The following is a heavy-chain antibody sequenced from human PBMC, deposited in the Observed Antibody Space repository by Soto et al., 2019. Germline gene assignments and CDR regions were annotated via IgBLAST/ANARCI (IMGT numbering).Heavy chain of an antibody. D-gene: IGHD4-17*01. Sequence: GGSLRLSCAASGFTFSSHSMNWVRQAPGKGLEWVSYISSSSGSIYYADSVTGRFTISRDNAKNSLYLQMNSLRDEDTAVYYCARSPPMTTHFDYWGQGTLVTVSS. CDR1: GFTFSSHS. CDR3: ARSPPMTTHFDY. CDR2: ISSSSGSI. V-gene: IGHV3-48*02. J-gene: IGHJ4*02.